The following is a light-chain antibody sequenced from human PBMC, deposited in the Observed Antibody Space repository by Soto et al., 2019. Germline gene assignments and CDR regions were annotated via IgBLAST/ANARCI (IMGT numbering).Light chain of an antibody. CDR1: SSDVGFYNY. CDR2: EVS. J-gene: IGLJ1*01. CDR3: LSFVTIGTDV. Sequence: QSALTQPASVSGSPGQSISISCTGTSSDVGFYNYVSWYQQHPGKAPKLMISEVSNRPSGVSSRFSGSKSGNTASLTISGLQAEDEADYFCLSFVTIGTDVFGSGTKLTVL. V-gene: IGLV2-14*01.